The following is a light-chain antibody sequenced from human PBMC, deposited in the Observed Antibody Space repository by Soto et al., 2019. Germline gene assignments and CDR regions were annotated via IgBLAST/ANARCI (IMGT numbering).Light chain of an antibody. Sequence: QSALTQPPSASGSPGQSVTISCTGTSSDVGGYKYVSWYQHHPGKAPKVVIYEVTKRPSGVPDRFSGSQSGNTASLTVSGLPGEDEADYYCSSYGGTNNVVFGGGTQLTVL. CDR1: SSDVGGYKY. CDR2: EVT. J-gene: IGLJ2*01. CDR3: SSYGGTNNVV. V-gene: IGLV2-8*01.